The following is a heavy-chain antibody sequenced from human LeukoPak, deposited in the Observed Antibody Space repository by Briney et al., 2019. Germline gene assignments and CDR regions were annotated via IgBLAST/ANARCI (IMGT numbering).Heavy chain of an antibody. J-gene: IGHJ4*02. D-gene: IGHD1-26*01. CDR3: ARGGSHDPSDY. CDR2: IIPILGIA. V-gene: IGHV1-69*04. Sequence: ASVKVSCKASGGTFSSYAISWVRQAPGQGLEWMGRIIPILGIANYAQKFQGRVTITADKSTSTAYMELSSLRSEDTAVYYCARGGSHDPSDYWGQGTLVTVSS. CDR1: GGTFSSYA.